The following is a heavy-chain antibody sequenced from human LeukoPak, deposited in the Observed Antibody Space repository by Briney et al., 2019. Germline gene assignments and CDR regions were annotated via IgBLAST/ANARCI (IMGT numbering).Heavy chain of an antibody. J-gene: IGHJ4*02. D-gene: IGHD2-2*01. CDR3: TRCPSSTGCYGILLDY. CDR1: GFTFDNYA. V-gene: IGHV3-23*01. Sequence: PGGSLRLSCAASGFTFDNYAMTWVRQAPGRGLEWISTISGSGYTTYYADSVKGRFTISRDNSKDTLSLQMNSLTAQDTAVYYCTRCPSSTGCYGILLDYWGQGTLVTVSS. CDR2: ISGSGYTT.